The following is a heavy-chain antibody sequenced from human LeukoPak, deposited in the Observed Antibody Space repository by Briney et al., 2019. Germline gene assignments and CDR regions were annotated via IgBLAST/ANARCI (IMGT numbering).Heavy chain of an antibody. V-gene: IGHV4-34*01. CDR2: INHSGST. CDR3: ARAVIVGATRAFDI. D-gene: IGHD1-26*01. J-gene: IGHJ3*02. Sequence: TSETPSLTCAVYGGSFSGYYWSWIRQPPGKGLEWIGEINHSGSTNYNPSLKSRVTISVDTSKNQFSLKLSSVTAADTAVYYCARAVIVGATRAFDIWGQGTMVTVSS. CDR1: GGSFSGYY.